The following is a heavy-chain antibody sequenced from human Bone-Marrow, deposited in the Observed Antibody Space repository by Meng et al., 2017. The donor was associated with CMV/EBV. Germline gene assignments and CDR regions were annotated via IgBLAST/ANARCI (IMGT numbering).Heavy chain of an antibody. CDR2: IYPGDSDT. Sequence: FTSYWSGWVRQSPGKGLEWMGIIYPGDSDTRYSPSFHGQVTISADKSISTAYLQWSSLKASDTAMYYCARRRAYCTNGVCYGNWFDPWGQGTLVTVSS. J-gene: IGHJ5*02. V-gene: IGHV5-51*01. CDR1: FTSYW. D-gene: IGHD2-8*01. CDR3: ARRRAYCTNGVCYGNWFDP.